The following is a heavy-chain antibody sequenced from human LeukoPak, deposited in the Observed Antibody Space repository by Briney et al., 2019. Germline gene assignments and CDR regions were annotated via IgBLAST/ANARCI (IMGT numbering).Heavy chain of an antibody. CDR3: ARDWPMTTGGTDAFDI. D-gene: IGHD4-11*01. Sequence: PSETLSLTCTVSGGSISSYYWSWVRQPAGKGLEWIGRIYASGNTNYNPSLKGRVTMTVDTSKNQFSLNLSSVTAADTAVYYCARDWPMTTGGTDAFDIWGQGTMVTVSS. CDR2: IYASGNT. J-gene: IGHJ3*02. V-gene: IGHV4-4*07. CDR1: GGSISSYY.